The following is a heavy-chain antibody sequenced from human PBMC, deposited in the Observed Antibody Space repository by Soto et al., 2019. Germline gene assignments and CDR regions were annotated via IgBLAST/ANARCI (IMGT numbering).Heavy chain of an antibody. J-gene: IGHJ5*02. Sequence: PGGSLRLSCAASGFTFATYSMNWVRQAPGKGLEWVASISSSRSGIYYADSVKSRFTIYRDNAKNSLYLQMNSLRDEDTAVYYCARESVSCSGGRCHGLGFGPWGQGTLVTVSS. V-gene: IGHV3-48*02. CDR3: ARESVSCSGGRCHGLGFGP. CDR1: GFTFATYS. CDR2: ISSSRSGI. D-gene: IGHD2-15*01.